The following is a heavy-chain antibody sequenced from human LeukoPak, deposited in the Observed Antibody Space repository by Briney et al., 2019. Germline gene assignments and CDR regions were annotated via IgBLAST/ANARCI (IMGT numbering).Heavy chain of an antibody. Sequence: GSLRLSCAASGFTFSTYAMNWVRQAPGKGLEWVSVIVGNGGGIHYADSVKGRFTISRDNAKNTLYLQMNSLRAEDSAVYYCAKDRIPDGKYSIDFWGQGTPVTVSS. CDR2: IVGNGGGI. J-gene: IGHJ4*02. D-gene: IGHD2/OR15-2a*01. V-gene: IGHV3-23*01. CDR1: GFTFSTYA. CDR3: AKDRIPDGKYSIDF.